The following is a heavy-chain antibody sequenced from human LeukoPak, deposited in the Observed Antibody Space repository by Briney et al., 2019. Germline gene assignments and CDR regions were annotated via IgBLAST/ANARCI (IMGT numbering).Heavy chain of an antibody. CDR1: GFNFDNFA. D-gene: IGHD5-24*01. CDR2: ISHDGRTK. V-gene: IGHV3-30*04. CDR3: ARPSPPGDGYNPPDH. Sequence: PGKSLTLSCVVSGFNFDNFAMHLVRQPLGKGLEWVAVISHDGRTKYYADSMKGRITISRDNSKNTLFLQMNNLRSEDTAVYFCARPSPPGDGYNPPDHWGQGTLVTVSS. J-gene: IGHJ4*02.